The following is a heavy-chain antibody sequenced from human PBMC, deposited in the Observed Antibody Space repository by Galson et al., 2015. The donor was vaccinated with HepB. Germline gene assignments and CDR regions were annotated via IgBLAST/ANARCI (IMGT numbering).Heavy chain of an antibody. Sequence: SLRLSCAASGFTFSDYYMSWIRQAPGKGLEWISYISSRSIYTNYADSVKGRFTISRDNANNILYLQMNTLRAGDTAIYYCARERVANRNFDFWGQGTLVTVSS. CDR3: ARERVANRNFDF. D-gene: IGHD1-14*01. CDR2: ISSRSIYT. J-gene: IGHJ4*02. CDR1: GFTFSDYY. V-gene: IGHV3-11*05.